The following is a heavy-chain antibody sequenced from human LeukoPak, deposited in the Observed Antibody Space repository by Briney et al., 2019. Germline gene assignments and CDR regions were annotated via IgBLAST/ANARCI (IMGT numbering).Heavy chain of an antibody. D-gene: IGHD6-6*01. V-gene: IGHV3-23*01. Sequence: PGGSLRLSCTASGFAFSNYGINWVRQTPGKGLEWVSAISAGGSSTHYADSVKGRFTISRDNSKNTLYLQMNSLRAEDTAVYYCAIPGLEQLVHRPDWFDPWGQGTLVTVSS. CDR2: ISAGGSST. J-gene: IGHJ5*02. CDR3: AIPGLEQLVHRPDWFDP. CDR1: GFAFSNYG.